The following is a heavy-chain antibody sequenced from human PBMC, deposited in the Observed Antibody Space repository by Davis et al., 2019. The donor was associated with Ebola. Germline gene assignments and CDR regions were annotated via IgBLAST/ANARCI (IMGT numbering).Heavy chain of an antibody. Sequence: GESLKISCAASGFTFSSYAKHWVRQAPGKGLEWVAVISYDGSNKYYADSVKGRFTISRDNSKNTLYLQMNSLRAEDTAVYYCARDQGYCSGGSCYYYGMDVWGKGTTVTVSS. V-gene: IGHV3-30-3*01. CDR2: ISYDGSNK. D-gene: IGHD2-15*01. CDR3: ARDQGYCSGGSCYYYGMDV. CDR1: GFTFSSYA. J-gene: IGHJ6*04.